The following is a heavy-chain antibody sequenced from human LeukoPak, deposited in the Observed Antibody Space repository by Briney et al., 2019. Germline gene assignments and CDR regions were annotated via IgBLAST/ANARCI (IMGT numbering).Heavy chain of an antibody. Sequence: ASVKVSCKASGYTITTYTIHWVRQAPGQRLEWMGWINSGYGNTKYSQKFQGRVTITSDTSASTAYMEVRSLTSEDTAIYYCARDSYMAAADTWFDPWGQGTLVTVSS. V-gene: IGHV1-3*01. CDR1: GYTITTYT. CDR3: ARDSYMAAADTWFDP. D-gene: IGHD6-13*01. CDR2: INSGYGNT. J-gene: IGHJ5*02.